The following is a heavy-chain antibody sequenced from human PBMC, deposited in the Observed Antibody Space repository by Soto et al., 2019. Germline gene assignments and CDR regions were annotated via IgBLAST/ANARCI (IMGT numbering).Heavy chain of an antibody. Sequence: QVQLVESGGGVVQPGRSLRLSCAASGFSFSSYAMHWVRQPPGKGLEWVAVISDDGSSKYDADSAKGRLTISRDNSRNTLYLQMNSLAAEDTAVYYCARDQGRIYYYSPALDVWGQGTTVTVSS. D-gene: IGHD3-10*01. CDR1: GFSFSSYA. CDR2: ISDDGSSK. V-gene: IGHV3-30-3*01. J-gene: IGHJ6*02. CDR3: ARDQGRIYYYSPALDV.